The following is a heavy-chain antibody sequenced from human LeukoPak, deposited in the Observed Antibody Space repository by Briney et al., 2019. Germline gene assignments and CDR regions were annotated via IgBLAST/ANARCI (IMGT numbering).Heavy chain of an antibody. V-gene: IGHV4-39*07. J-gene: IGHJ4*02. Sequence: TSETLSLTCTVSGGSISSSSYYWGWIRQPPGKGLEWIGSIYYSGSTYYSPSLKSRVTISVDTSKNQFSLKLSSVTAADTAVYYCARTQLVRYYFDYWGQGTLVTVSS. CDR1: GGSISSSSYY. CDR2: IYYSGST. CDR3: ARTQLVRYYFDY. D-gene: IGHD6-13*01.